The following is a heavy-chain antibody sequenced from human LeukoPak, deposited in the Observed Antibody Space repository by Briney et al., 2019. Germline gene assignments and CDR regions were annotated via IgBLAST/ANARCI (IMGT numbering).Heavy chain of an antibody. J-gene: IGHJ5*02. V-gene: IGHV1-2*02. CDR2: INPNSGGT. Sequence: GASVKVSCKASGYTFTGYYMHWVRQAPGQGLEWMGWINPNSGGTNYAQKFQGRVTMTRDTSISTAYMELSRLRSDDTAVYYCARVTHRIAVAGTTPDWFDPWGQGTLVTVSS. D-gene: IGHD6-19*01. CDR1: GYTFTGYY. CDR3: ARVTHRIAVAGTTPDWFDP.